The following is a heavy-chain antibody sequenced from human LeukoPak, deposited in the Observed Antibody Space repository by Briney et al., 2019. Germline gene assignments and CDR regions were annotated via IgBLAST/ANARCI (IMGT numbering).Heavy chain of an antibody. CDR3: ARGTQRWLPDY. Sequence: GGSLRLSCAASGFTLSSYAMSWVRQAPGKGLEWVSTSSDGGGGTYYADSVKGRFTISRDNSKSTLYLQMSSLRAEDTAVYYCARGTQRWLPDYWGQGTLVTVSS. D-gene: IGHD5-24*01. V-gene: IGHV3-23*01. CDR2: SSDGGGGT. CDR1: GFTLSSYA. J-gene: IGHJ4*02.